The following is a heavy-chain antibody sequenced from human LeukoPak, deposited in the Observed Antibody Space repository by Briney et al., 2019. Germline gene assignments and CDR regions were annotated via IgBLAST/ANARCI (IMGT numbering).Heavy chain of an antibody. Sequence: GGSLRLSCAASGFTFSRYWMNWVRQAPGKGLEWVANIKEDGSEKYYVDSVKGRFTISRDNAKNSLYLQMNSLRAEDTALYYCARGAKSLYFDYWGQGTLVTVSS. CDR1: GFTFSRYW. CDR2: IKEDGSEK. CDR3: ARGAKSLYFDY. V-gene: IGHV3-7*01. J-gene: IGHJ4*02.